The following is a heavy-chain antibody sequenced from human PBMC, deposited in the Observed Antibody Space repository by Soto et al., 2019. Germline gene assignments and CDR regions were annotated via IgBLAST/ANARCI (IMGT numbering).Heavy chain of an antibody. CDR2: IWYDGSNK. J-gene: IGHJ6*02. CDR3: EREGGSCSCGSCDSCGMDV. D-gene: IGHD2-15*01. CDR1: GFTFSSYG. V-gene: IGHV3-33*01. Sequence: QVQLVESGGGVVQPGRSLRLSCAASGFTFSSYGMHWVRQAPGKGLEWVAVIWYDGSNKYYADSVKGRFTISRDNSKNTLYLQRDRLRAEEAAVYYCEREGGSCSCGSCDSCGMDVWGQGTKVTVSS.